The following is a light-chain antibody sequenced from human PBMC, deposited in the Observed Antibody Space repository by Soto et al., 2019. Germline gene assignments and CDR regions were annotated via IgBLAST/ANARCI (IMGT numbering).Light chain of an antibody. V-gene: IGLV1-40*01. CDR3: QSYDSSLSGSL. J-gene: IGLJ2*01. CDR1: SSNIGAGYD. Sequence: QSVLTQPPSVSGAPGQRVTISCTGSSSNIGAGYDVHWYQQLPGTAPKVLIYGNNNRPSGVHDRFSGSKSATSASLAITGLQSEDEADYYCQSYDSSLSGSLFGGGTKVTVL. CDR2: GNN.